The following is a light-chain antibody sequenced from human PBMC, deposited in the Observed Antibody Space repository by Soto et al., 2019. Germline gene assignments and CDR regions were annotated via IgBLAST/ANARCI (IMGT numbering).Light chain of an antibody. CDR2: WAS. CDR1: QNVLYNSNNKNY. V-gene: IGKV4-1*01. J-gene: IGKJ1*01. CDR3: RQYYTTPRT. Sequence: DIVMTQSPDSLAVSLGERATINCKSSQNVLYNSNNKNYLAWYQQKPGQPPKLLIYWASTRESGVPDRFSGSGSGTDFTLTISTLQAEDVAIYYCRQYYTTPRTFGQGTKVEIK.